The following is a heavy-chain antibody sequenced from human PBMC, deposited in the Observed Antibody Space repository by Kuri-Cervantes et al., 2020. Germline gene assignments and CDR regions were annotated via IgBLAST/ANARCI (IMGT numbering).Heavy chain of an antibody. J-gene: IGHJ4*02. CDR3: AKGWSAAGEFDS. D-gene: IGHD6-13*01. CDR1: GFTFSSYW. V-gene: IGHV3-23*01. CDR2: ISGSGGST. Sequence: LSLTCAASGFTFSSYWMSWVRQAPGKGLEWVSAISGSGGSTYYADSVKGRFTISRDNSKNTLYLQMNSLRGDDTALYYCAKGWSAAGEFDSWGQGTLVTVSS.